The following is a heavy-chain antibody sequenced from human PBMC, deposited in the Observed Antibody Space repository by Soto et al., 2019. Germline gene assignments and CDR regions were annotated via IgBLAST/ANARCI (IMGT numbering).Heavy chain of an antibody. Sequence: GGSLRLSCAASGFTFSSYSINWGRQAPGKGLEWISYISTDSNTIYYADSVKGRFTISRDNAKNSLFLQMNSLRAEDTAVYYCARTYYDSSGYYFQHWGQGTLVTVSS. V-gene: IGHV3-48*01. D-gene: IGHD3-22*01. CDR2: ISTDSNTI. J-gene: IGHJ1*01. CDR1: GFTFSSYS. CDR3: ARTYYDSSGYYFQH.